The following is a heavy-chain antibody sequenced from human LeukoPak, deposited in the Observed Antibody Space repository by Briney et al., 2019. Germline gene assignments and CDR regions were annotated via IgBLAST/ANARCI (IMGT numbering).Heavy chain of an antibody. CDR2: IYHSGST. J-gene: IGHJ4*02. V-gene: IGHV4-38-2*02. D-gene: IGHD2-21*02. Sequence: PSETLSLTCTVSGYSISSGYYWGWIRLPPGKGLEWIGSIYHSGSTYYNPSLKSRVTISVDTSKNQFSPKLSSVTAADTAVYYCASLVVTAISYFDYWGQGTLVTVSS. CDR1: GYSISSGYY. CDR3: ASLVVTAISYFDY.